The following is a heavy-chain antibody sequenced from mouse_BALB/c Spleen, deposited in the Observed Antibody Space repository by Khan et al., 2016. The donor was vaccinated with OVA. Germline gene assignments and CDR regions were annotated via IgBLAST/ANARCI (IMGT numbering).Heavy chain of an antibody. CDR2: VSTGGGYT. V-gene: IGHV5-6*01. CDR3: TRLAYYYDSEGREN. D-gene: IGHD1-1*01. J-gene: IGHJ3*01. CDR1: GFTFSTYG. Sequence: EVELVESGGDLVKPGGSLKLSCAASGFTFSTYGMSWVRQTPDKRLEWVATVSTGGGYTYYPDSGKGGITIDRDNEKNTLKKKMRGKKSEEKAMVYSTRLAYYYDSEGRENWGKGTLGTGSA.